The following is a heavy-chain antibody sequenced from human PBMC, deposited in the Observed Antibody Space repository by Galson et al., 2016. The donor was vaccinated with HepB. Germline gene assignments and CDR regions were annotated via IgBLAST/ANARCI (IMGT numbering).Heavy chain of an antibody. CDR2: IYLGDSES. J-gene: IGHJ3*02. CDR3: AKVGVNDAFYI. V-gene: IGHV5-51*01. CDR1: GYSFTNYW. Sequence: QSGAEVKKSGESLKISCKASGYSFTNYWIGWVRQMPGKGLEWMGIIYLGDSESRYSPSFQGQVTISADKSISTAYLQWSSLKASDTAMYYCAKVGVNDAFYIWGQGTMVTVSS.